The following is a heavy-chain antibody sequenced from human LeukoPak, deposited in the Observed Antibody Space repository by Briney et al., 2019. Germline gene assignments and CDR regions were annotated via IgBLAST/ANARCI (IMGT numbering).Heavy chain of an antibody. CDR1: GGTFSSYA. Sequence: GASVKVSCKASGGTFSSYAISWVRQAPGQGLEWMGGIIPIFGTANYAQKFQGRVTITADKSTSTAYMELSSLRSEDTAVYYCASCGFWDYYYYYMDAWGKGTTVTVSS. D-gene: IGHD3-3*01. J-gene: IGHJ6*03. CDR3: ASCGFWDYYYYYMDA. V-gene: IGHV1-69*06. CDR2: IIPIFGTA.